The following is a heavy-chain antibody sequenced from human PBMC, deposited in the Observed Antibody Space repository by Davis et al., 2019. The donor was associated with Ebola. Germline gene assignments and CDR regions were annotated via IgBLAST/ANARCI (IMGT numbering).Heavy chain of an antibody. D-gene: IGHD2-21*02. CDR1: GASIRTYY. V-gene: IGHV4-59*01. CDR2: IFYSGSA. CDR3: ARARLVTALDY. Sequence: SETLSLTCNVSGASIRTYYWSWIRQPPGKGLEWIGYIFYSGSATSNPSLKSRVTISVDTSKNQFSLRLSSVTAADTAIYYCARARLVTALDYWGQGTLVTVSS. J-gene: IGHJ4*02.